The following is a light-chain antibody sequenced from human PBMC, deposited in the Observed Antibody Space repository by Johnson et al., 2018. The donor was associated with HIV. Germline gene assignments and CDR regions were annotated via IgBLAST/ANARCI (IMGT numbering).Light chain of an antibody. Sequence: QSVLTQPPSVSAAPGQKVIISCSGSSSNIGNNYVSWYQHLPGTAPKLLIYDNDKRPSGIPDRFSGSRSGTSATLGITGLQTGDEADYYCGAWDSGLTAGVFGTGTKVTVL. CDR3: GAWDSGLTAGV. J-gene: IGLJ1*01. CDR1: SSNIGNNY. V-gene: IGLV1-51*01. CDR2: DND.